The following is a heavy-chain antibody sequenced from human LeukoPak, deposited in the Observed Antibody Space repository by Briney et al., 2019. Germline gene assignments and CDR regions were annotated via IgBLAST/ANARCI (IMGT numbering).Heavy chain of an antibody. V-gene: IGHV1-8*01. D-gene: IGHD3-10*01. J-gene: IGHJ6*02. CDR1: GYTFTSYD. CDR3: ARMDPVLLWFGRYGMDV. Sequence: ASVKVSCKASGYTFTSYDINWVRQATGQGLEWMGWMNPNSGNTGYAQKFQGRVTMTRNTSISTAYTELSSLRSEDTAVYYCARMDPVLLWFGRYGMDVWGQGTTVTVSS. CDR2: MNPNSGNT.